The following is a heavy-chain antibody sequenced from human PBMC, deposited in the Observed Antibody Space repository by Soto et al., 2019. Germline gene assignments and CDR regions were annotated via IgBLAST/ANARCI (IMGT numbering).Heavy chain of an antibody. CDR3: ARELYCGCGSCYFRPDDY. J-gene: IGHJ4*02. Sequence: EVQLVESGGGLVKPGGSLRLSCAAAGFTFSSYNMNWVRQAPGTGLEWVSSISSSRYHIYYADSVKGRFTISRDNAKNSLYLQMNSLRAEDTAVYYCARELYCGCGSCYFRPDDYWGQGSLVTVSS. V-gene: IGHV3-21*01. D-gene: IGHD3-22*01. CDR2: ISSSRYHI. CDR1: GFTFSSYN.